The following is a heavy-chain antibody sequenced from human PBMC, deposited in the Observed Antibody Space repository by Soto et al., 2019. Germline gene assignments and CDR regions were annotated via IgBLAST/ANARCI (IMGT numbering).Heavy chain of an antibody. CDR1: GYTFTSYD. D-gene: IGHD2-15*01. V-gene: IGHV1-8*01. CDR3: ARGRFCSSRRNVDRRLLAY. Sequence: WASVKVSCKASGYTFTSYDINWVRQATGQGLEWMGWMNPNSGNTGYAQKFQGRVTMTRNTSISTAYMELSSLRSEDTAVYYCARGRFCSSRRNVDRRLLAYWGQRTLVPVSS. J-gene: IGHJ1*01. CDR2: MNPNSGNT.